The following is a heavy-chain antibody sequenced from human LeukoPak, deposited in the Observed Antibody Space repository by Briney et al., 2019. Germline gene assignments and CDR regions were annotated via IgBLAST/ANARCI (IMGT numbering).Heavy chain of an antibody. J-gene: IGHJ3*02. CDR3: ARPGNYYDSSGFSEPFGI. V-gene: IGHV4-34*01. CDR1: GGSFSGYY. CDR2: INHSGST. Sequence: SETLSLTCAVYGGSFSGYYWSWIRQPPGKGLEWIGEINHSGSTNYNPSLKSRVTISVDTSKNQFSLKLSSVTAADTAVYYCARPGNYYDSSGFSEPFGIWGQGTMVTVSS. D-gene: IGHD3-22*01.